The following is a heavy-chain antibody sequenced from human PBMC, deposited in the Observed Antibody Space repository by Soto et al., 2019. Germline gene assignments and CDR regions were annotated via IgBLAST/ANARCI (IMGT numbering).Heavy chain of an antibody. D-gene: IGHD6-19*01. CDR1: GFTFNGYA. Sequence: EVQLLESGGGLVQPGGSLRLSCTASGFTFNGYAMNWVRQAPGKGLEWVSAVTSGGTTTYYADSVKGRFTISRDNSRSTVYLQMNRLGVEDTAIDYCAKDHLGGAVADSFDYWGRGTLVTVSS. V-gene: IGHV3-23*01. J-gene: IGHJ4*02. CDR2: VTSGGTTT. CDR3: AKDHLGGAVADSFDY.